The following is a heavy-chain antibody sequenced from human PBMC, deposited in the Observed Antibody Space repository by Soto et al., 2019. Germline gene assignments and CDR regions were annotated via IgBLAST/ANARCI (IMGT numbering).Heavy chain of an antibody. Sequence: PSETLSLTCTVSSGSISSGDYYWSWIRQPPGKGLEWIGYIYYSGSTYYNPSLKSRVTISVDTSKNQFSLKLSSVTAADTAVYYCARVLDSSFNYYYGMDVWGQGTTVTVSS. CDR2: IYYSGST. J-gene: IGHJ6*02. D-gene: IGHD6-6*01. CDR1: SGSISSGDYY. V-gene: IGHV4-30-4*01. CDR3: ARVLDSSFNYYYGMDV.